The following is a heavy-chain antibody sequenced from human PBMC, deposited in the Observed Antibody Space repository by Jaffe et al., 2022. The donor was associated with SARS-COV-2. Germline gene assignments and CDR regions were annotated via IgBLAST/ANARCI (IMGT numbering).Heavy chain of an antibody. CDR1: GFTFDDYA. V-gene: IGHV3-9*01. CDR3: AKDRVSSAGLLGYFDL. CDR2: ISWNSGSI. J-gene: IGHJ2*01. D-gene: IGHD6-25*01. Sequence: EVQLVESGGGLVQPGRSLRLSCAASGFTFDDYAMHWVRQAPGKGLEWVSGISWNSGSIGYADSVKGRFTISRDNAKNSLYLQMNSLRAEDTALYYCAKDRVSSAGLLGYFDLWGRGTLVTVSS.